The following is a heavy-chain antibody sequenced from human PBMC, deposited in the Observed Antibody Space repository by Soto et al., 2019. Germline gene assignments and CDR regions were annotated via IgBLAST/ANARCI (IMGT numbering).Heavy chain of an antibody. J-gene: IGHJ3*02. D-gene: IGHD4-17*01. CDR2: INTGNGNT. CDR1: GYTFTNYP. Sequence: HVQLVQSGAEVKKPGASVKVSCKASGYTFTNYPMHWVRQAPGQRLEWMGWINTGNGNTKYSQKFQGRVTITRDTSASTAYMELSSLRSEDTAVYYCAGEPVTTNTFDIWGQGTMVTVSS. V-gene: IGHV1-3*04. CDR3: AGEPVTTNTFDI.